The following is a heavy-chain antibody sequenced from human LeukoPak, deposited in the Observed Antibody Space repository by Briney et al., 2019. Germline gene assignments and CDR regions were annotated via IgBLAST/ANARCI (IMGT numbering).Heavy chain of an antibody. CDR1: GFTFSSYW. V-gene: IGHV3-7*01. Sequence: PGGSPRLSCAASGFTFSSYWMSWVRQAPGKGLEWVANIKQDGSEKYYVDSVKGRFTISRDNAKNSLYLQMNSLRAEDTAVYYCARDRYYDSSGGFFDYWGQGTLVTVSS. D-gene: IGHD3-22*01. CDR3: ARDRYYDSSGGFFDY. J-gene: IGHJ4*02. CDR2: IKQDGSEK.